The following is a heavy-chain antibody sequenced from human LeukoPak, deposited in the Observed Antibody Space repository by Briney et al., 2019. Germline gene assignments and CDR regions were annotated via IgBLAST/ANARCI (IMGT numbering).Heavy chain of an antibody. J-gene: IGHJ6*02. Sequence: GGSLRLSCAASRFTFSSYGMTWVRQAPGKGLEWVSTISDTGGGTFYADSVKGRFTISRDNSQNTLFLQMNRLGADDTATYYCAKEMLRGYYYYGMDVWGQGTTVTVSS. CDR3: AKEMLRGYYYYGMDV. CDR1: RFTFSSYG. D-gene: IGHD3-10*01. V-gene: IGHV3-23*01. CDR2: ISDTGGGT.